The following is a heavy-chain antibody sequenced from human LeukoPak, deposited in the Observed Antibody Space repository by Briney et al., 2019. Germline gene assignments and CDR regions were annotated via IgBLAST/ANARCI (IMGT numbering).Heavy chain of an antibody. CDR2: ISSSSSYI. J-gene: IGHJ3*02. CDR3: ARVKWVLPRRMGYAFDI. Sequence: AGGSLRLSCSASGFTFSSYSMNWVRQAPGKGLEWVSSISSSSSYIYYADSVKGRFTISRDNAKNSLYLQMNSLRAEDTAVYYCARVKWVLPRRMGYAFDIWGQGTMVTVSS. D-gene: IGHD1-26*01. V-gene: IGHV3-21*01. CDR1: GFTFSSYS.